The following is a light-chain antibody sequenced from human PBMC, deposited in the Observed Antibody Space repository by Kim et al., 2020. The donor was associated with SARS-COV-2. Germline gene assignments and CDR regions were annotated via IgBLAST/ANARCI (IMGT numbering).Light chain of an antibody. CDR2: EVT. V-gene: IGLV2-23*02. CDR1: SSDVGTYNL. J-gene: IGLJ3*02. CDR3: CSYAGSNTWV. Sequence: GQSITISCTGTSSDVGTYNLVSWYQQHPGKAPKVMIYEVTKRPSGVSNRFSGSKSGNTASLTISGLQAEDETDYYCCSYAGSNTWVFGGGTKLTVL.